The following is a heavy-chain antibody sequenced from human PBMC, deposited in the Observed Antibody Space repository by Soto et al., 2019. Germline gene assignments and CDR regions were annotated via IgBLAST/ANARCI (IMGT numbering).Heavy chain of an antibody. CDR3: ARGQWLVSGFDY. CDR2: ISSNGGST. CDR1: GFTFSSYA. Sequence: EVQLVESGGGLVQPGGSLRLSCAASGFTFSSYAMHWVRQAPGKGLEYVSAISSNGGSTYYANSVKGRFTISRDNSKNTLYLQMGSLRGEDMAVYYCARGQWLVSGFDYWGQGTLVTVSS. D-gene: IGHD6-19*01. J-gene: IGHJ4*02. V-gene: IGHV3-64*01.